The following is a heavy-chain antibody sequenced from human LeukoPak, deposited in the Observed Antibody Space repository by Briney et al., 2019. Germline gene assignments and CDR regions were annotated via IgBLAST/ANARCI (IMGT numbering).Heavy chain of an antibody. Sequence: PGGSLRLYCTASGFTFGDYAMSWVRQAPGKGLEWVGFIRSKAYGGTTEYAASVKGRFTISRDDSKSIAYLQMNSLKTEDTAVYYCTRGFTMIAYWGQGTLVTVSS. V-gene: IGHV3-49*04. CDR2: IRSKAYGGTT. J-gene: IGHJ4*02. D-gene: IGHD3-22*01. CDR3: TRGFTMIAY. CDR1: GFTFGDYA.